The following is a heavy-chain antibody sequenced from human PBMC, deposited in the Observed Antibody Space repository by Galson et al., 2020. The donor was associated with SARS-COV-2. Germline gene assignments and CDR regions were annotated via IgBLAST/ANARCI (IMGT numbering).Heavy chain of an antibody. CDR1: GLTFRSYS. CDR2: ITNDGSSI. Sequence: GGSLRLSCAVSGLTFRSYSFNWVRQAPGKGLEWVSSITNDGSSISYTDSVKGRFTISRDNAKNSLYLQMNSLRAEDTAVYYCARFKVLDYWGQGTLVTVSS. J-gene: IGHJ4*02. CDR3: ARFKVLDY. V-gene: IGHV3-21*01.